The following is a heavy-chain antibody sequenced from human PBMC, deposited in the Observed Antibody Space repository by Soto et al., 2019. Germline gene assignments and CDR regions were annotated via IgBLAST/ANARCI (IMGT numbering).Heavy chain of an antibody. J-gene: IGHJ5*02. CDR2: IYYSGST. V-gene: IGHV4-31*03. CDR1: GGSISSGGYY. CDR3: ARDLAAYSYGYGQFDP. Sequence: QVQLQESGPGLVKPSQTLSLTCTVSGGSISSGGYYWSWIRQHPGKGLEWIGYIYYSGSTYYNPSLKSRVTLSVDTSKNQFSLKLSSVTAADTAVYYCARDLAAYSYGYGQFDPWGQGTLVTVSS. D-gene: IGHD5-18*01.